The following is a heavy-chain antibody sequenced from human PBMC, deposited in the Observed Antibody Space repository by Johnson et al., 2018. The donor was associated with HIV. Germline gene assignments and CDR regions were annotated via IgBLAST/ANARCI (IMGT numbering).Heavy chain of an antibody. D-gene: IGHD3-10*02. Sequence: QVQLVESGGGVVQPGRSLRLSCAASGFTFSSYGMHWVRQAPGKGLEWVAVISYDGSNKYYADSVKGRFTISRDNSKNTLYLQMNSLRAEDTAVYYCAKDPPLFGEDAFDIWGQGTMVTVSS. CDR1: GFTFSSYG. V-gene: IGHV3-30*18. CDR2: ISYDGSNK. J-gene: IGHJ3*02. CDR3: AKDPPLFGEDAFDI.